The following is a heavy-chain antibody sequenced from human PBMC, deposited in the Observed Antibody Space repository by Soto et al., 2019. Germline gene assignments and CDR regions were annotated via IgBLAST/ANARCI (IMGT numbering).Heavy chain of an antibody. CDR1: GGSFSGYY. CDR3: ARGRSNYYGSGSFDP. CDR2: INHSGST. D-gene: IGHD3-10*01. V-gene: IGHV4-34*01. Sequence: PSETLSLTCAVYGGSFSGYYWSWIRQPPGKGLEWIGEINHSGSTNYNPSLKSRVTISVDTSKNQFSLKLSSVTAADTAVYYCARGRSNYYGSGSFDPWGQGTLVTVSS. J-gene: IGHJ5*02.